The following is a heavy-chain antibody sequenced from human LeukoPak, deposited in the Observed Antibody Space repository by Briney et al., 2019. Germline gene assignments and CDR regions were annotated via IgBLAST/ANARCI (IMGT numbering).Heavy chain of an antibody. V-gene: IGHV4-31*03. J-gene: IGHJ1*01. Sequence: PSETLPLTCTVSGGSISSGGYYWSWIRQHPGKGLEWIGYIYYSGSTYYNPSLKSRVTISVDTSKNQFSLKLSSVTAADTAVYYCATRLWFGELYFQHWGQGTLVTVSS. D-gene: IGHD3-10*01. CDR2: IYYSGST. CDR1: GGSISSGGYY. CDR3: ATRLWFGELYFQH.